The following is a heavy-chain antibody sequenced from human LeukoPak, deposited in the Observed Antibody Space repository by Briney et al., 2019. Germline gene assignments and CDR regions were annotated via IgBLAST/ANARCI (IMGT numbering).Heavy chain of an antibody. CDR2: IWYDGSEK. J-gene: IGHJ5*02. Sequence: GGSLRLSCAASGFTVSNKYMSWVRQAPGKGLEWVALIWYDGSEKYYAASVKGRFTISRDNSKNTLYLQMNILRAEDTAVYYCARDGGYCRSTSCQDSNWFDPWGQGTLVTVSS. CDR3: ARDGGYCRSTSCQDSNWFDP. CDR1: GFTVSNKY. V-gene: IGHV3-33*08. D-gene: IGHD2-2*01.